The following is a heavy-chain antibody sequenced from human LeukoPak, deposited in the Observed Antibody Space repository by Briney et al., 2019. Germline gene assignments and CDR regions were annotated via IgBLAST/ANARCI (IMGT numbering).Heavy chain of an antibody. CDR1: GYTFSRYY. CDR3: ARGLEISGWYGMDV. CDR2: INTSGATT. J-gene: IGHJ6*02. Sequence: EASVKVSCKTSGYTFSRYYIHWVRQAPGQGLEWMGIINTSGATTRYGQKFKGRVTATRDTSTSTVYMEMSSLNSEDTAVYYCARGLEISGWYGMDVWDQGTTIIVSS. V-gene: IGHV1-46*01. D-gene: IGHD6-19*01.